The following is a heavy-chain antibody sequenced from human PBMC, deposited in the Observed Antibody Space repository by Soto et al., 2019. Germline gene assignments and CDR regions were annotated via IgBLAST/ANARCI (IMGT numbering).Heavy chain of an antibody. CDR2: IYSSGGN. J-gene: IGHJ5*02. V-gene: IGHV4-4*07. D-gene: IGHD3-3*01. CDR3: ARGQRFYDCFDP. CDR1: GGSMNNYY. Sequence: SETLSLTCSVSGGSMNNYYWTWIRLPAGKGLEWIGRIYSSGGNHYNPSLKSRVTISLDTSKNQFSLRLNSVTAADTAGYYCARGQRFYDCFDPWGQVTLVTVS.